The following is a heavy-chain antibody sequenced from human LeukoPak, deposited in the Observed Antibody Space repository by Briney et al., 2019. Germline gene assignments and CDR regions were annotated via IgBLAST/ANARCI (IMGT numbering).Heavy chain of an antibody. V-gene: IGHV3-30*02. J-gene: IGHJ4*02. CDR2: IRYDGSNK. D-gene: IGHD3-3*01. CDR3: AKAYYDFWSGYYQGDDY. Sequence: GGSLRLSCVASGFTFSSYGMHWVRQAPGKGLEWVAFIRYDGSNKYYADSVKGRFTISRDNSKNTLYLQMNSLRAEDTAVYYCAKAYYDFWSGYYQGDDYWGQGTLVTVSS. CDR1: GFTFSSYG.